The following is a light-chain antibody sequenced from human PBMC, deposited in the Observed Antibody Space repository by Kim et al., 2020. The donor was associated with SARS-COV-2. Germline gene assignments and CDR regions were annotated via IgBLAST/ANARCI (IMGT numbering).Light chain of an antibody. CDR2: RAS. V-gene: IGKV1-5*03. CDR3: LQFDTGWT. J-gene: IGKJ1*01. Sequence: DIQMTQSPSTLSASIGDRVIITCRAGQSISDRLVWYQQKPGKGPKLLIYRASNLQSGVPSRFSGSGSGTEFTLAISSLQPDDLATYYCLQFDTGWTFGQGTKVDIK. CDR1: QSISDR.